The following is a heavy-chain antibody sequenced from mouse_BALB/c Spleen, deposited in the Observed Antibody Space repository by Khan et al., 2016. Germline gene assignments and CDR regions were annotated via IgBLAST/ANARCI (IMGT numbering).Heavy chain of an antibody. V-gene: IGHV1-9*01. J-gene: IGHJ3*01. CDR2: ILPGSGST. Sequence: QVRLQQSGAELMKPGASVKISCKATGYTFSSFWIEWVKQRPGHGLEWIGEILPGSGSTNYNEKFKGKATFTADTSSNTAYMQLSSLTSEDSVVYYCARGVRQGPWFAYWGQGTLVTVSA. D-gene: IGHD2-14*01. CDR3: ARGVRQGPWFAY. CDR1: GYTFSSFW.